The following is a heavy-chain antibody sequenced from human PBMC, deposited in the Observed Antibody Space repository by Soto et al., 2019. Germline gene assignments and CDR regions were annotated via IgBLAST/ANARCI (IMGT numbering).Heavy chain of an antibody. CDR2: ISGSGGST. CDR1: GFTFSSYA. V-gene: IGHV3-23*01. Sequence: GGSLRLSCAASGFTFSSYAMSWVRQAPGKGLEWVSAISGSGGSTYYADSVKGRFTISRDNSKNTLYLQMNSLRAEDTAVYYCAKDGYSYGYYYYYMDVWGKGTTVTVSS. J-gene: IGHJ6*03. CDR3: AKDGYSYGYYYYYMDV. D-gene: IGHD5-18*01.